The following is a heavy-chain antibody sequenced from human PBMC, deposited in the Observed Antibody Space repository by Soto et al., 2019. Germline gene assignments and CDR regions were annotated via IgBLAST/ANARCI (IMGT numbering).Heavy chain of an antibody. CDR1: GGTFSSYA. D-gene: IGHD1-26*01. CDR3: AREGLGGSYFYAGSNYYYYYGMDV. CDR2: IIPIFGTA. Sequence: KVSCKASGGTFSSYAISWVRQAPGQGLEWMGGIIPIFGTANYAQKFQGRVTITADESTSTAYMELSSLRSEDTAVYYCAREGLGGSYFYAGSNYYYYYGMDVWGQGTTVTVSS. J-gene: IGHJ6*02. V-gene: IGHV1-69*01.